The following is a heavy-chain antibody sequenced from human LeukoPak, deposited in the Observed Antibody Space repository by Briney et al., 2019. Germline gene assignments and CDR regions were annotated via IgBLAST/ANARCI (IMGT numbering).Heavy chain of an antibody. CDR1: GGTFSSYA. J-gene: IGHJ4*02. D-gene: IGHD1-1*01. Sequence: GASVKVSCKASGGTFSSYAISWVRQAPGQGLEWMGGIIPIFGTANYAQKFQGRVTITTDESTSTAYMELSSLRSEDTAVYYCARKRSRYNWNDDYFDYWGQGTLVTVSS. CDR2: IIPIFGTA. CDR3: ARKRSRYNWNDDYFDY. V-gene: IGHV1-69*05.